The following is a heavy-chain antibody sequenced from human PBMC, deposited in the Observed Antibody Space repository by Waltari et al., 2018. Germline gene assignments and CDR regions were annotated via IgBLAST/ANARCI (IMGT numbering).Heavy chain of an antibody. J-gene: IGHJ5*02. CDR2: INHSGST. CDR1: GGSFSGYY. CDR3: ARGGVLMVYARLNWFDP. D-gene: IGHD2-8*01. V-gene: IGHV4-34*01. Sequence: QVQLQQWGAGLLKPSETLSLTCAVYGGSFSGYYWSWIRQPPGKGLEWIGEINHSGSTNYNPSLKRRVTISVDTSKNQFSLKLSSVTAADTAVYYCARGGVLMVYARLNWFDPWGQGTLVTVSS.